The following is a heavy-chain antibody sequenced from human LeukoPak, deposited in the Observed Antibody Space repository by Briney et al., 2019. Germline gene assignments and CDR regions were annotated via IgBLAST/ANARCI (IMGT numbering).Heavy chain of an antibody. CDR2: ISSSSSYI. CDR3: ARDYGSGSYYRDYFDY. CDR1: GFTFSSYS. Sequence: GGSLRLSCAASGFTFSSYSMNWVRQAPGKGLEWVSSISSSSSYIYYADSVKGRFTISRDNAKNSLYLQMNSLREEDTAVYYCARDYGSGSYYRDYFDYWGQGTLVTVSS. J-gene: IGHJ4*02. D-gene: IGHD3-10*01. V-gene: IGHV3-21*01.